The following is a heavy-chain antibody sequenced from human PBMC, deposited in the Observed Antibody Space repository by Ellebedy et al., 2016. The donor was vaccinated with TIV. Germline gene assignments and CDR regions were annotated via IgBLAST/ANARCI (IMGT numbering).Heavy chain of an antibody. CDR3: ARGPFMITFGGVIMDV. CDR2: IIPILDIT. CDR1: GGTFSSYS. J-gene: IGHJ6*02. Sequence: AASVKVSCKASGGTFSSYSINWVRQAPGQGLEWMGRIIPILDITNYAQNFQGRVTITADKSTSTAYMELSSLRSEDTAVYYCARGPFMITFGGVIMDVWGQGTTVTVSS. D-gene: IGHD3-16*02. V-gene: IGHV1-69*04.